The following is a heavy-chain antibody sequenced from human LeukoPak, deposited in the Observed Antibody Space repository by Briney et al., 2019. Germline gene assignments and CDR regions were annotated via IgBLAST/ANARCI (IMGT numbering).Heavy chain of an antibody. V-gene: IGHV1-69*01. J-gene: IGHJ4*02. CDR1: GGTFSSYA. D-gene: IGHD6-6*01. Sequence: VASVKVSCKASGGTFSSYAISWVRQAPGQGLEWMGGIIPIFGTANYAQKFQGRVTITADESTSTAYTELSSLRSEDTAVYYCARAFSSARSFLVYWGQGTLVTVSS. CDR2: IIPIFGTA. CDR3: ARAFSSARSFLVY.